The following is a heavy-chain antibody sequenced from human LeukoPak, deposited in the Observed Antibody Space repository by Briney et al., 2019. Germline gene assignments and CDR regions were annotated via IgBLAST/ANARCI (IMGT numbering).Heavy chain of an antibody. CDR3: ATSDTVSTYNWFDP. CDR2: INHSGST. CDR1: GGSFSGYY. Sequence: SETLSLTCAVYGGSFSGYYWSWIRQPPGKGLEWIGEINHSGSTNYNPSLKSRITISVDTSKNQFSLKLSSVTAADTAVYYCATSDTVSTYNWFDPWGQGTLVTAS. D-gene: IGHD5/OR15-5a*01. J-gene: IGHJ5*02. V-gene: IGHV4-34*01.